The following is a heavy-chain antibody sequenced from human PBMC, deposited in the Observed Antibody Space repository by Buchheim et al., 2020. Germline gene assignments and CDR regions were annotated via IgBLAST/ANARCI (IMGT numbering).Heavy chain of an antibody. V-gene: IGHV3-30*18. Sequence: QVQLVESGGGVVQPGRSLRLSCAASGFTFSSYGMHWVRQAPGKGLEWVAVISYDGSNKYYADSVKGRFTISRDNSKNTLYLQMNSLRAEDTAVYYCAKGNTTSYGMDVWGQGTT. CDR1: GFTFSSYG. J-gene: IGHJ6*02. D-gene: IGHD1-14*01. CDR2: ISYDGSNK. CDR3: AKGNTTSYGMDV.